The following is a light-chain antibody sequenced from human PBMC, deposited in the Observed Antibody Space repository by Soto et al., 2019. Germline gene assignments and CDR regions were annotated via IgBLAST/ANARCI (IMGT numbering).Light chain of an antibody. Sequence: DIQMTQSPSTLSASVGDRVTITCRASQSISRSLAWYQQKSGKAPKLLIYDASSLESGVSSRFSGSGFGTEFTLTISGLQPDDFATYYCQQYQSYFLTFGPGTTVDMK. CDR3: QQYQSYFLT. CDR1: QSISRS. CDR2: DAS. J-gene: IGKJ3*01. V-gene: IGKV1-5*01.